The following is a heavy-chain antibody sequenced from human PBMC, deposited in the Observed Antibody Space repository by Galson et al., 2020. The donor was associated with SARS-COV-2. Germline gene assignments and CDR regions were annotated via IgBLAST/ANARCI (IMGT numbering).Heavy chain of an antibody. CDR3: TRPHFYDSSGFPDAFDI. V-gene: IGHV3-49*04. Sequence: GGSLRLSCTASGFTFRDYAMSWVRQAPGRGLEWVGFIRNKAYGGTTEYAASVKGRFTISRDDSKSIAYLQINSLKTEDTAVYYCTRPHFYDSSGFPDAFDIWGQGTIVTVSS. D-gene: IGHD3-22*01. J-gene: IGHJ3*02. CDR2: IRNKAYGGTT. CDR1: GFTFRDYA.